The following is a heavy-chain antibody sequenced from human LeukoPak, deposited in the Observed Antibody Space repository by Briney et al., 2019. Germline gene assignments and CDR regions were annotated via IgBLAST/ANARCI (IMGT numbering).Heavy chain of an antibody. J-gene: IGHJ5*02. D-gene: IGHD6-19*01. CDR1: GGTFSSYA. CDR2: IIPIFGTA. Sequence: SVTVSCKASGGTFSSYAISWVRQAPGQGLEWMGGIIPIFGTANYAQKFQGRVTITADESTSTAYMELRGLRSDDTAVYYCARLQVFGSGWYLRTEYNWFDPWGQGTLVTVSS. CDR3: ARLQVFGSGWYLRTEYNWFDP. V-gene: IGHV1-69*13.